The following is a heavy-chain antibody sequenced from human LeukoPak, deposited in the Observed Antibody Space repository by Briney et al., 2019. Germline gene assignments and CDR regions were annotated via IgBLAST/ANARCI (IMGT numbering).Heavy chain of an antibody. D-gene: IGHD5-18*01. V-gene: IGHV1-69*04. J-gene: IGHJ4*02. CDR1: GGTFSSYA. Sequence: AASVKVSCKASGGTFSSYAISWVRQAPGQGLEWMGRIIPILGIANYAQKFQGRVTITADKSTSTAYMELSSLRSEDTAVYYCARESSTAMVDYWGQGTLVTVSS. CDR3: ARESSTAMVDY. CDR2: IIPILGIA.